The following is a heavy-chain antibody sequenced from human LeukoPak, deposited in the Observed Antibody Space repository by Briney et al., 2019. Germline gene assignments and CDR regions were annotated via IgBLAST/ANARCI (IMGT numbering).Heavy chain of an antibody. D-gene: IGHD5-18*01. CDR2: IKSRADGGTI. CDR1: GFTFSNAW. J-gene: IGHJ4*02. CDR3: TTLRLTASEY. Sequence: GGPLRLSCEAAGFTFSNAWMSWVRQAPGKGLEWVGRIKSRADGGTIDYAVPVKGRFIISRDDSRNTLYLQMNSLKIEDTAMYYCTTLRLTASEYWGQGTRVSVSS. V-gene: IGHV3-15*01.